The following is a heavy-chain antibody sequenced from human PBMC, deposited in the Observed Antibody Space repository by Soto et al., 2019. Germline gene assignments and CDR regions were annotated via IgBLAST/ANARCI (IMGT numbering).Heavy chain of an antibody. CDR2: IYYSGST. Sequence: PSETLSLTCTVSGGSISSYYWSWIRQPPGKGLEWIGYIYYSGSTNYNPSLKSRVTISVDTSKNQFSLKLSSVTAADTAVYYCARKYGASFDYWGQGTLVTVSS. V-gene: IGHV4-59*01. J-gene: IGHJ4*02. CDR3: ARKYGASFDY. CDR1: GGSISSYY. D-gene: IGHD4-17*01.